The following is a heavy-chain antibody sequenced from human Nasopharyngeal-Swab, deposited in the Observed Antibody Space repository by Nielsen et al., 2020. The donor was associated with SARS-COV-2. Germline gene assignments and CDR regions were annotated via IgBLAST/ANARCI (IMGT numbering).Heavy chain of an antibody. V-gene: IGHV1-46*01. J-gene: IGHJ6*03. Sequence: VRQMPGKGLEWMGIINPSGGSTSYAQKFQGRVTMTRDTSTSTVYMELSSLRSEDTAVYYCARDPAPVYSYVYYYYYMDVWGKGTTVTVSS. D-gene: IGHD5-18*01. CDR3: ARDPAPVYSYVYYYYYMDV. CDR2: INPSGGST.